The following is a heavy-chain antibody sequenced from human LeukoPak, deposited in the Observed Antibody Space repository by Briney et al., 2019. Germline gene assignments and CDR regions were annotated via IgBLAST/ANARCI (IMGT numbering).Heavy chain of an antibody. CDR1: GGTLSGYA. V-gene: IGHV1-69*13. CDR2: IIPVFNTV. D-gene: IGHD2-2*02. CDR3: ATGYCSSTSCYRNWYFDL. J-gene: IGHJ2*01. Sequence: GASVKVSCKASGGTLSGYAISWVRQVPGQGLEWMGGIIPVFNTVNFTQRFQGRVTLTADESTSTAYMELSSLRSEDTAVYYCATGYCSSTSCYRNWYFDLWAVAPWSLSPQ.